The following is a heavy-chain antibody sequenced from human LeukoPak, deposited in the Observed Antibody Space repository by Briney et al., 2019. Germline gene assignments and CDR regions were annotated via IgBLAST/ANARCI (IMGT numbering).Heavy chain of an antibody. Sequence: PGGSLRLSCAASGFTFSSYAMSWVRQAPGKGLEWVSAISGSGSSTYYADSVKGRFTISRDNSKNTLYLQMNSLRAEDTAVYYCAAHSSSWPYWYFDLWGRGTLVTVSS. CDR3: AAHSSSWPYWYFDL. CDR1: GFTFSSYA. D-gene: IGHD6-13*01. V-gene: IGHV3-23*01. J-gene: IGHJ2*01. CDR2: ISGSGSST.